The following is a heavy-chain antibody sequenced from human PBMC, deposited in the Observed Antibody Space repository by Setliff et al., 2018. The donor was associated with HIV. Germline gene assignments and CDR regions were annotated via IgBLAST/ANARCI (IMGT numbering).Heavy chain of an antibody. D-gene: IGHD6-13*01. Sequence: SVKVSCKASGGTSNTYAINWVRQAPGQGLGWMGQVITILDITSYAQKFQGRVTITADESTNTMYMELSSLSSEDTAVFYCARVGHSSSYHYYGMDVWGQGTTVTVSS. CDR1: GGTSNTYA. CDR2: VITILDIT. V-gene: IGHV1-69*10. J-gene: IGHJ6*02. CDR3: ARVGHSSSYHYYGMDV.